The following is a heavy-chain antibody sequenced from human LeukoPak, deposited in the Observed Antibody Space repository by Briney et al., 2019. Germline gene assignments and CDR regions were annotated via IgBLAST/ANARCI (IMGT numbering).Heavy chain of an antibody. J-gene: IGHJ3*02. V-gene: IGHV4-59*01. D-gene: IGHD4-11*01. Sequence: SETLSLTCTVSGGSISSYYWSWIRQPPGKGLEWIGYIYYSGSTNYNPSLTSRVTISVDTSKNQFSLKLSSVTAADTAVYYCARVRLSTGGFQLLRAALENAFDIWGQGTMVTVSS. CDR3: ARVRLSTGGFQLLRAALENAFDI. CDR1: GGSISSYY. CDR2: IYYSGST.